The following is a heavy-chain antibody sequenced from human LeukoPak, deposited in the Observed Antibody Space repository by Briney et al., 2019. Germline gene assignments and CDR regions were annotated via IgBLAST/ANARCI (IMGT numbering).Heavy chain of an antibody. J-gene: IGHJ3*02. CDR3: ARGSGYYDILTGYQKRRAFDI. Sequence: ASVKVSFKASGYTFSSYYMHWVRQAPGQGLEWMGIINPSGGSTSYAQKFQGRVTMTRDTSTSTVYMELSSLRSEDTAVYYCARGSGYYDILTGYQKRRAFDIWGQGTMVTVSS. D-gene: IGHD3-9*01. CDR2: INPSGGST. CDR1: GYTFSSYY. V-gene: IGHV1-46*01.